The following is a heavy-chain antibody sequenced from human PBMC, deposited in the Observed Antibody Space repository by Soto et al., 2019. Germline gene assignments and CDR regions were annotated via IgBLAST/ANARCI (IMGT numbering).Heavy chain of an antibody. V-gene: IGHV6-1*01. D-gene: IGHD1-7*01. CDR2: TYYRSRWYN. Sequence: SQTLSLTCAISGDSVSSNNAAWNWIRQSPSRGLEWLGRTYYRSRWYNDYAVSVRSRITVNPDTSKNQFSLQLTSVTPEDTAVYYCAGTTSHYWYYMDVWGKGTTVTVSS. CDR3: AGTTSHYWYYMDV. J-gene: IGHJ6*03. CDR1: GDSVSSNNAA.